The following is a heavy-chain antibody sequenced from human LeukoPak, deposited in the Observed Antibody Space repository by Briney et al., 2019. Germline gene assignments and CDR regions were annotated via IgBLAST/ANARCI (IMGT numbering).Heavy chain of an antibody. Sequence: SETLSLTCAVYGGSFSGYYWSWIRQPPGKGLEWIGEINHSGSTNYNPSLKSRVTISVDTSKNQFSLKLRSVAAADKAVYYCASRRGFFVLSRAARFDYWGQGTLVTVSS. CDR3: ASRRGFFVLSRAARFDY. D-gene: IGHD6-6*01. V-gene: IGHV4-34*01. CDR2: INHSGST. CDR1: GGSFSGYY. J-gene: IGHJ4*02.